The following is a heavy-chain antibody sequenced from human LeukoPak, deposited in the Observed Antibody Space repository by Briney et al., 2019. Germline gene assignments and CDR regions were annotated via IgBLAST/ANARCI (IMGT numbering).Heavy chain of an antibody. V-gene: IGHV4-59*11. Sequence: SETLSLTCTGSGGPISSHYWSWIRQPPGKGLEWIGYIYYSGSTNYNPSLKSRVTISVDTSKNQFSLKLSSVTAADTAVYYCARAPRQAYFQHWGQGTLVTVSS. CDR1: GGPISSHY. CDR2: IYYSGST. J-gene: IGHJ1*01. CDR3: ARAPRQAYFQH.